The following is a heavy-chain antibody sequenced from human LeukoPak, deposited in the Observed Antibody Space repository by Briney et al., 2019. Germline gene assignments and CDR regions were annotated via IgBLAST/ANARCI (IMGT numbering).Heavy chain of an antibody. Sequence: GGSLRLSCAASGFTFSSYAMSWVRQAPGKGLEWASAISGSGGSTYYADSVKGRFTISRDNSKNTLYLQMNSLRAEDTAVYYCASWFSSGPREGPSPFDYWGQGTLVTVSS. V-gene: IGHV3-23*01. J-gene: IGHJ4*02. CDR1: GFTFSSYA. D-gene: IGHD6-19*01. CDR2: ISGSGGST. CDR3: ASWFSSGPREGPSPFDY.